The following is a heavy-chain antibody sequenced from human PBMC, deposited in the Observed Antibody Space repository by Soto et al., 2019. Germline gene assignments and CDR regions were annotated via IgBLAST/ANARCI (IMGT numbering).Heavy chain of an antibody. V-gene: IGHV1-18*01. Sequence: ASVKVSCKASGYTFTYYGISWVRQAPGQGLEWMGWISAYNGNTDYAQNLQGRVTMTTDTSTSTVYMELRSLTFDDTAVYYCARGGHKFLPPYNWFDPWRQGTLVTVSS. D-gene: IGHD2-21*01. CDR2: ISAYNGNT. CDR1: GYTFTYYG. CDR3: ARGGHKFLPPYNWFDP. J-gene: IGHJ5*02.